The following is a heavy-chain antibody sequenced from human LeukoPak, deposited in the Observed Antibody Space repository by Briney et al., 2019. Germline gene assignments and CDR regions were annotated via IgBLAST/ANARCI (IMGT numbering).Heavy chain of an antibody. D-gene: IGHD3-22*01. CDR2: IYYSGST. CDR1: GGSISSYY. Sequence: SETLSLTCTVSGGSISSYYWNWIRQPPGKGLEWIGYIYYSGSTNYNPSLKSRVTISVDTSKNQFSLELSSVTAADTAVYYCARSSYYSDSSGYSYFYYYNMDVWGKGTTVTVSS. CDR3: ARSSYYSDSSGYSYFYYYNMDV. J-gene: IGHJ6*03. V-gene: IGHV4-59*01.